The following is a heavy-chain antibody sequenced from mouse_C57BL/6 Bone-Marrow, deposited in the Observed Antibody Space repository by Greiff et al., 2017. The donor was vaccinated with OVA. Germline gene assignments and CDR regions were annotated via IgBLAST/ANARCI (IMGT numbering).Heavy chain of an antibody. V-gene: IGHV1-54*01. CDR1: GYAFTNYL. Sequence: VQLQESGAELVRPGTSVKVSCKASGYAFTNYLIEWVKQRPGQGLEWIGVINPGSGGTNYNEKFKGKATLTADNSSSTAYMQLSSLTSEDSAVYFCARRVTRDYAMDYWGQGTSVTVSS. CDR2: INPGSGGT. D-gene: IGHD2-2*01. J-gene: IGHJ4*01. CDR3: ARRVTRDYAMDY.